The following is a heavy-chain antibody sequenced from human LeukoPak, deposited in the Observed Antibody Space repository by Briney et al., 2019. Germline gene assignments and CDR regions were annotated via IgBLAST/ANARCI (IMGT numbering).Heavy chain of an antibody. CDR3: AAGYDC. V-gene: IGHV4-38-2*02. J-gene: IGHJ4*02. CDR2: IYHSGST. CDR1: GYSISSGYY. D-gene: IGHD5-18*01. Sequence: SETLSLTCTVSGYSISSGYYWGWIRQPPGKGLEWIGSIYHSGSTYYNPSLKSRVTISVDTSKNQFSLKLSSVTAADTAMYYCAAGYDCWGQGTLVTVSS.